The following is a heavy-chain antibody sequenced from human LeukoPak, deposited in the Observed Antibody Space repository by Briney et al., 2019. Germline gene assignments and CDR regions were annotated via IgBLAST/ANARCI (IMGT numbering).Heavy chain of an antibody. V-gene: IGHV3-21*04. CDR2: ISSSSSYI. CDR3: AREEGDSSGYYLDY. Sequence: GGSLRLSCAASGFTFSSYSMNWVRQAPGKGLEWVSSISSSSSYIYYADSVKGQFTISRDNAKNSLYLQMNSLRAEDTAVYYCAREEGDSSGYYLDYWGQGTLVTVSS. CDR1: GFTFSSYS. J-gene: IGHJ4*02. D-gene: IGHD3-22*01.